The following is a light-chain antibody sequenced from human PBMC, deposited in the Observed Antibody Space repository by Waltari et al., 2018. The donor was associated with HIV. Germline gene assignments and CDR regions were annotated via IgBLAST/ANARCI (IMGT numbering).Light chain of an antibody. CDR2: DTT. Sequence: LTPPPPLSCAPRPGNPLPLPGHRPQIWAKYALPLYQQFPGTAPTLLIYDTTSRHSGFPDRFSASRSGTSATLAINGLQAEDEADYYCQSYDSSLTGAVFGTGTTVNVL. CDR3: QSYDSSLTGAV. J-gene: IGLJ1*01. CDR1: RPQIWAKYA. V-gene: IGLV1-40*01.